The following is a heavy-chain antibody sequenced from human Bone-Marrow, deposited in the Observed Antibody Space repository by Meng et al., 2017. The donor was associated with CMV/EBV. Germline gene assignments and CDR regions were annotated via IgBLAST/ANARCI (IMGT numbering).Heavy chain of an antibody. D-gene: IGHD6-13*01. CDR2: ISYDGSNK. CDR1: GFTFSSYA. Sequence: GGSLRLSCAASGFTFSSYAMHWVRQAPGKGLEWVAVISYDGSNKYYADSVKGRFTTSRDNSKNTLYLQMNSLRAEDTAVYYCARDLTSSSWYIPDYWGQGTLVTVSS. J-gene: IGHJ4*02. CDR3: ARDLTSSSWYIPDY. V-gene: IGHV3-30*04.